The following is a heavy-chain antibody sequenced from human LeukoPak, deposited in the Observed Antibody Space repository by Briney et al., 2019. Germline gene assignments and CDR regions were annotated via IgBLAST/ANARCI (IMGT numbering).Heavy chain of an antibody. CDR2: INHSGST. CDR3: ARGALHHYSSSWYSLSEP. D-gene: IGHD6-13*01. V-gene: IGHV4-34*01. CDR1: GGSFSGYY. Sequence: SETLSLTCAVYGGSFSGYYWSWIRQPPGKGLEWIGEINHSGSTNYNPSLKSRVTISVDTSKNQFSLKLSSVTAADTAVYYCARGALHHYSSSWYSLSEPWGQGTLVTVSS. J-gene: IGHJ5*02.